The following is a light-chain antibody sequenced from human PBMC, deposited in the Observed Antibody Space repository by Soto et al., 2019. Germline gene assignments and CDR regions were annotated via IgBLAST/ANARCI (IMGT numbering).Light chain of an antibody. Sequence: DIVMTQSPDSLTVSLGERATINCKSSQTVLSSSNNRNYLAWYQQKPGQPPTLLLYWASTRESGVPDRFSGSESGADFTLTISRLQAEDVAVYYCHQYYTTPQTFGQGTKVEIK. V-gene: IGKV4-1*01. J-gene: IGKJ1*01. CDR1: QTVLSSSNNRNY. CDR3: HQYYTTPQT. CDR2: WAS.